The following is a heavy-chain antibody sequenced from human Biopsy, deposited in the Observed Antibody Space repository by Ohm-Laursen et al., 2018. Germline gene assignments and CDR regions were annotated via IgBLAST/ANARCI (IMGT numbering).Heavy chain of an antibody. Sequence: PPGTLSLTCTVSGDSVTKYYWSWIRQPPGKGLEWIGHIYYSVMTNYNPSLQSRVSISVDTSRNQVSLTLSSVTAADTAAYYCARDSGILNYGNFKYYHYYGMDVWGQGTKVTVSS. CDR2: IYYSVMT. CDR1: GDSVTKYY. J-gene: IGHJ6*02. CDR3: ARDSGILNYGNFKYYHYYGMDV. D-gene: IGHD4-11*01. V-gene: IGHV4-59*02.